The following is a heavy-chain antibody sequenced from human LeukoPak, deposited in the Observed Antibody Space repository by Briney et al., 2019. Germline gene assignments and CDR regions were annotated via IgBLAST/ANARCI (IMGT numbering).Heavy chain of an antibody. CDR3: AKPVDTAMVVYGMDYGMDV. CDR1: GFTFSSYA. Sequence: QPGGSLRLSCAASGFTFSSYAMSWVRQAPGKGLEWVSAISGSGGSTYYADSVKGRFTISRDNSKNTLYLQMNSLRAEDTAVYYCAKPVDTAMVVYGMDYGMDVWGQGTTVTVPS. CDR2: ISGSGGST. D-gene: IGHD5-18*01. J-gene: IGHJ6*02. V-gene: IGHV3-23*01.